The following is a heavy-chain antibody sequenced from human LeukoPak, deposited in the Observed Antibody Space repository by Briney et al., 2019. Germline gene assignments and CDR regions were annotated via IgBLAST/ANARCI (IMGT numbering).Heavy chain of an antibody. J-gene: IGHJ4*02. CDR2: ISFDGNKK. CDR1: GFTFSGDA. V-gene: IGHV3-30*18. Sequence: GGSLRLSCAASGFTFSGDAMHWVRQAPGKGLEWVAFISFDGNKKYFADSVKGRFTISRDNSKNTLYLQMNSLRSEDTAIYYCAKDLATKYTLHYWGQGTLATVSS. D-gene: IGHD6-6*01. CDR3: AKDLATKYTLHY.